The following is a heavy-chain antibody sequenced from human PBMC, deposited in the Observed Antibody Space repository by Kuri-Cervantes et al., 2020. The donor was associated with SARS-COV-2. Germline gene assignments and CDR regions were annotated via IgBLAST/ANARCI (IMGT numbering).Heavy chain of an antibody. CDR2: ISHDGKNR. V-gene: IGHV3-30*18. Sequence: LSLTCAASGFNFSRTDMHWVRQAPGKGLEWVAVISHDGKNRKCIASGKGRFTISRDNSQNTLYLHMKSLRSEDTAMYYCAKDRVGVQDFWGQGTLVTVSS. J-gene: IGHJ4*02. D-gene: IGHD2-21*01. CDR1: GFNFSRTD. CDR3: AKDRVGVQDF.